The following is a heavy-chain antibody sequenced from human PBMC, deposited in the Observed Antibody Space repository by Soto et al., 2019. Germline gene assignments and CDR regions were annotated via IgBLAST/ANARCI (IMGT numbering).Heavy chain of an antibody. D-gene: IGHD1-1*01. CDR1: GGSISSSSYY. CDR3: ARPRYVKNNWFDP. CDR2: IYYSGST. V-gene: IGHV4-39*01. J-gene: IGHJ5*02. Sequence: SETLSLTCTVSGGSISSSSYYWGWIRQPPGKGLEWIGSIYYSGSTYYNPSLKSRVTISVDTSKNQFSLKLSSVTAADTAVYYCARPRYVKNNWFDPWGQGTLVTVSS.